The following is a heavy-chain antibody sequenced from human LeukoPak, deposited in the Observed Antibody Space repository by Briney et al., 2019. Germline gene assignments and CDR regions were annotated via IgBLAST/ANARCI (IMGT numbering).Heavy chain of an antibody. CDR2: IYYSGST. J-gene: IGHJ4*02. CDR3: ARTSSSWAGYYFDY. V-gene: IGHV4-30-4*01. CDR1: GGSISSGDYY. D-gene: IGHD6-13*01. Sequence: SQTLSLTCTVSGGSISSGDYYWSWIRQPPGKGLEWIGYIYYSGSTYYNPSLKSRVTISEDTSKNQFSLKLSSVTAADTAVYYCARTSSSWAGYYFDYWGQGTLVTVSS.